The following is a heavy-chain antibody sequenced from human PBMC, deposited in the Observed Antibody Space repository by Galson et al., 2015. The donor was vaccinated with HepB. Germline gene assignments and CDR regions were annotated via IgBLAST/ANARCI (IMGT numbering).Heavy chain of an antibody. J-gene: IGHJ2*01. CDR2: IYYSGST. V-gene: IGHV4-59*08. Sequence: ETLSLTCTVSGGSISSYYWSWIRQPPGKGLEWIGYIYYSGSTNYNPSLKSRVTISVDTSKNQFSLKLSSVTAANTAVYYCARRRRQWLVPDWYFDLWGRGTLVTVSS. CDR1: GGSISSYY. CDR3: ARRRRQWLVPDWYFDL. D-gene: IGHD6-19*01.